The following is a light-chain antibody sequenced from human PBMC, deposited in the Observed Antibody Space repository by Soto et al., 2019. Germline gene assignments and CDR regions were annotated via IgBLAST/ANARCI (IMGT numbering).Light chain of an antibody. CDR1: SSDVGSYDF. J-gene: IGLJ3*02. CDR2: EVT. CDR3: SSFTTTNTWV. Sequence: QYALTQPTSVSGSPGQSITISCTGTSSDVGSYDFVSWFQQHPGKAPKLMIYEVTNRPSGVSYRFSGSKSGNTASLTISGLQAEDEADYYCSSFTTTNTWVFGGGTQLTVL. V-gene: IGLV2-14*01.